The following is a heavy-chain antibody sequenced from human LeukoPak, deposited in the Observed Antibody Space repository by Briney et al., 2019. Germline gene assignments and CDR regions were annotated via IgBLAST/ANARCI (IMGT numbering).Heavy chain of an antibody. CDR1: GFTFSSYW. D-gene: IGHD6-19*01. CDR2: INQDGTEK. V-gene: IGHV3-7*01. Sequence: GGSLRLSCSASGFTFSSYWMGWVRQAPGKGLQWVANINQDGTEKYYEDSVKGRFTISRDNAKSSLYLQMDSLRADDTAVYYCARTYPGIALAGTFDYWGQGTLVTVSS. J-gene: IGHJ4*02. CDR3: ARTYPGIALAGTFDY.